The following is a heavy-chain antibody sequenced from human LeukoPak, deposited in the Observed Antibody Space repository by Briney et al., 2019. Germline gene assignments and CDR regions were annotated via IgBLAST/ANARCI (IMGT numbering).Heavy chain of an antibody. V-gene: IGHV4-59*08. CDR1: GGSTSSYY. D-gene: IGHD4-17*01. Sequence: SETLSLTCTVSGGSTSSYYWSWIRQPPGKGLEWIGYIYYSGSTKYNPSLKSRVTISVDTSKNQFSLKLSSVTAADTAVYYCARHVGYGDYGDWFDPWGQGTLVTVSS. J-gene: IGHJ5*02. CDR2: IYYSGST. CDR3: ARHVGYGDYGDWFDP.